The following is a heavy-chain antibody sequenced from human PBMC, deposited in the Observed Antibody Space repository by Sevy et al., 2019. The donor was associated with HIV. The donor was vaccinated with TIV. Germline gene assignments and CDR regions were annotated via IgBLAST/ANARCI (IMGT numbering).Heavy chain of an antibody. Sequence: QSQTLSLTCAISGDSVSSNSAAWNWIRQSPSRGLEWLGRTYYRSKWYNDYAVSVKSRITINPDTSKNQLSLQLNSVTPEDTAVYYCARIPGIAVAGTPAYYGMDVWGQGTTVTVSS. CDR2: TYYRSKWYN. CDR3: ARIPGIAVAGTPAYYGMDV. D-gene: IGHD6-19*01. J-gene: IGHJ6*02. CDR1: GDSVSSNSAA. V-gene: IGHV6-1*01.